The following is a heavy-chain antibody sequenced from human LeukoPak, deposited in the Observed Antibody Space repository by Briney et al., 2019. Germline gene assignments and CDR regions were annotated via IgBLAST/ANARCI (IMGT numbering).Heavy chain of an antibody. CDR1: GYTFTSYG. D-gene: IGHD2-2*01. V-gene: IGHV1-18*04. Sequence: ASVKVSCKASGYTFTSYGISWVRQAPGQGLEWMGWISAYNGNTNYAQKLQGRVTMTTDTSTSTAYMELRSLRSDDTAVYYCASGGSGEAAAVLYYFDYWGQGTLVTVSS. CDR3: ASGGSGEAAAVLYYFDY. J-gene: IGHJ4*02. CDR2: ISAYNGNT.